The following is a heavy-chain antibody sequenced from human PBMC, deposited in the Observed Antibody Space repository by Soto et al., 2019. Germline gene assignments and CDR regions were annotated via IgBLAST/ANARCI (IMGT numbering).Heavy chain of an antibody. J-gene: IGHJ4*02. CDR3: ARDLREGYYFDY. V-gene: IGHV3-30-3*01. Sequence: GGSLRLSCAASGFTFSSYAMHWVRQAPGKGLEWVAVISYDGSNKYYADSVKGRFTISRDNSKNTLYLQMNSLRAEDTAVYYCARDLREGYYFDYWGQGTLVTVSS. CDR2: ISYDGSNK. CDR1: GFTFSSYA.